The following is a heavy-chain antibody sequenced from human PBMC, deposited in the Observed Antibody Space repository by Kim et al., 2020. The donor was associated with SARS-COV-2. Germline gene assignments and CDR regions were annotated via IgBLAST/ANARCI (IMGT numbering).Heavy chain of an antibody. D-gene: IGHD4-17*01. CDR1: GYTFLTSS. Sequence: ASVKVSCKASGYTFLTSSMHWVRQAPGQSLEWMGWIKSDNGDTAYSQKFQGRVSITRDTSATTGYMELTTLTSEDTAVYFCVRQTTYGHFGDYWCQGTLV. J-gene: IGHJ4*02. V-gene: IGHV1-3*01. CDR3: VRQTTYGHFGDY. CDR2: IKSDNGDT.